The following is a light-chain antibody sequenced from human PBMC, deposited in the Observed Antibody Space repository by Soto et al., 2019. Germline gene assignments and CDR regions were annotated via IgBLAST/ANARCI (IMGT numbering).Light chain of an antibody. CDR2: AAS. CDR1: PSISTY. J-gene: IGKJ2*01. CDR3: QQSYRSPYT. Sequence: DIRMTQSPSSLSASVGDRVTVTCRASPSISTYLNWYQQKPGKAPELLLYAASSLQSGVPSRFSGSGSRTDFTLTISSLQAEDFATYYCQQSYRSPYTFGQGTKLEIK. V-gene: IGKV1-39*01.